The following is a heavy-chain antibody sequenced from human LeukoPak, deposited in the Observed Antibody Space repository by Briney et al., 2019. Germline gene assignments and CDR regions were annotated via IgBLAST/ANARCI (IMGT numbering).Heavy chain of an antibody. J-gene: IGHJ4*02. CDR3: ARDRNSGSYFDY. D-gene: IGHD1-26*01. CDR1: GFTFSSYA. CDR2: ISYDGSNK. V-gene: IGHV3-30-3*01. Sequence: QTGGSLRLSCAASGFTFSSYAMSWVRQAPGKGLEWVAVISYDGSNKYYADSVKGRFTISRDNSKNTLYLQMNSLRAEDTAVYYCARDRNSGSYFDYWGQGTLVTVSS.